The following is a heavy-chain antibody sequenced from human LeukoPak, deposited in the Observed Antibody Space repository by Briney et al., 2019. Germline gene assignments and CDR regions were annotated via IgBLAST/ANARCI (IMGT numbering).Heavy chain of an antibody. D-gene: IGHD2-2*01. V-gene: IGHV3-7*01. Sequence: PGGSLRLSCAASGFTFSSYWMSWVRQAPGKGPEWVANIKQDGSEKYYVDSVKGRFTISRDNAKNSLYLKMNSLRAEDTAVYYCARVAELCSSTSCYSNYYMDVWGKGTTVTVSS. J-gene: IGHJ6*03. CDR3: ARVAELCSSTSCYSNYYMDV. CDR1: GFTFSSYW. CDR2: IKQDGSEK.